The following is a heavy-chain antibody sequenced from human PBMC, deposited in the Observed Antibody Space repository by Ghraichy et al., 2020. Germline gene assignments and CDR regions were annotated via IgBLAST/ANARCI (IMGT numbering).Heavy chain of an antibody. J-gene: IGHJ4*02. D-gene: IGHD5-18*01. CDR2: ISSGSDTT. CDR3: ARGIGAVDTVIVTLFDS. CDR1: GFTFSTYT. Sequence: GGSLRLSCAASGFTFSTYTMNWVRQAPGKGLEWLSYISSGSDTTYYADSVKGRFTISRDNAKNSLYLQMNSLRAEDTAMYYCARGIGAVDTVIVTLFDSWGRGTLVTVSS. V-gene: IGHV3-48*04.